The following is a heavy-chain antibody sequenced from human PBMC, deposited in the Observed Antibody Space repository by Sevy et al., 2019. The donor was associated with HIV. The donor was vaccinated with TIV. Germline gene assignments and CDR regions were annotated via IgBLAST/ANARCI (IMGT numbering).Heavy chain of an antibody. J-gene: IGHJ3*02. D-gene: IGHD2-2*02. CDR1: GFTFSSYA. CDR2: ISGSGGST. CDR3: VKGARYTIPNDAFDI. Sequence: GGSRRLSCAASGFTFSSYAMSWVRQAPGKGLEWVSAISGSGGSTYYADSVKGRFTISRDNSKNTLFLQINSLRAEDTALYYCVKGARYTIPNDAFDIWGQGTMVTVSS. V-gene: IGHV3-23*01.